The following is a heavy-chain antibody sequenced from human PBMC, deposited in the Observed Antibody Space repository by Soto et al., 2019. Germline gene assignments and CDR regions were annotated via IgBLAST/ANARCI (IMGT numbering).Heavy chain of an antibody. CDR3: ARGAYYYDRSGLSY. CDR2: ISISSSTI. Sequence: EVQLVESGGGLVQPGGSLRLSCAASGFTFSSYSMNWVRQAPGKGLEWLSYISISSSTIYYADSVKGRFTISRDNAKNSLYLQMNSLRAEDTAVYYCARGAYYYDRSGLSYWGQGTLVTVSS. CDR1: GFTFSSYS. D-gene: IGHD3-22*01. V-gene: IGHV3-48*01. J-gene: IGHJ4*02.